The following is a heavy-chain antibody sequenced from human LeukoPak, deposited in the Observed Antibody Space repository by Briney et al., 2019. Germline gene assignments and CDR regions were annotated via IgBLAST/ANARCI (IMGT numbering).Heavy chain of an antibody. V-gene: IGHV3-15*01. CDR2: IKIKTDGGTT. CDR3: ATEALRPEYSYDYDS. Sequence: KAGGSLRLSCAASGFTFSNAWMTWVRQAPGKGLEWVGLIKIKTDGGTTDYAPPVKGRFTISRDDSKNTLYLQVNSLKTEDTAVYYCATEALRPEYSYDYDSWGQGTLVTVSS. J-gene: IGHJ4*02. D-gene: IGHD3-10*01. CDR1: GFTFSNAW.